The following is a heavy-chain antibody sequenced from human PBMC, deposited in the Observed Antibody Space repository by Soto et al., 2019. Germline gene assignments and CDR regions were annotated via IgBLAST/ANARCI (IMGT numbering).Heavy chain of an antibody. D-gene: IGHD3-9*01. V-gene: IGHV1-69*06. CDR2: IIPIFGTA. J-gene: IGHJ4*02. CDR1: GGTFSSYA. CDR3: ARGDYDILTGYFY. Sequence: QVQLVQSGAEVKKPGSSVKVSCKASGGTFSSYAISWVRQAPGQGLEWMGGIIPIFGTANYAQKLQGRVTMTTDTSTSTAYMELRSLRSDDTAVYYCARGDYDILTGYFYWGQGTLVTVSS.